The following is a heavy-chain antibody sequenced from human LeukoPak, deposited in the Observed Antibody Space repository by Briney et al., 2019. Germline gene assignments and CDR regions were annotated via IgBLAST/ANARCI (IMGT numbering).Heavy chain of an antibody. CDR3: ARNELGSSSSGNDY. V-gene: IGHV4-4*07. CDR1: GGSISSYY. Sequence: SETLSLTCTVSGGSISSYYWSWIRQPAGKGLEWIGRIYTSGSTNYNPSLKSRGTMSVDTSKNQFSLKLSSVTAADTAVYYCARNELGSSSSGNDYWGQGTLVTVSS. J-gene: IGHJ4*02. CDR2: IYTSGST. D-gene: IGHD6-6*01.